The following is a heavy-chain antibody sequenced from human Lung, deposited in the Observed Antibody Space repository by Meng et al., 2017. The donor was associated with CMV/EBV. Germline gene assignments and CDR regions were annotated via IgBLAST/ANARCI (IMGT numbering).Heavy chain of an antibody. V-gene: IGHV5-51*01. CDR1: GYSFTSYW. Sequence: EAQRGQSGAEVKRPGGSRKISCKGSGYSFTSYWIGWVRQMPGKGLEWMGIIYPGDSDTTYSPSFQGHVTISADKSISTAYLQWISLKTSDTAMYYCARGYWYFDLWGRGTLVTVSS. J-gene: IGHJ2*01. CDR2: IYPGDSDT. CDR3: ARGYWYFDL.